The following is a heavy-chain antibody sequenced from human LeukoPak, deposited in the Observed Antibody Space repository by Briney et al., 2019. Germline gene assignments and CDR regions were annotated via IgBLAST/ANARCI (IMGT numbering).Heavy chain of an antibody. CDR1: GFTFSRYS. CDR3: AKGVFGVNRAFDY. Sequence: PGGSLRLSCAASGFTFSRYSMNWVRQAPGQGLEWVSFISGSGGNTFYADSVKGRFTISRDNSKNTIYLQMNSLRAEDTAVYYCAKGVFGVNRAFDYWGQGTLVTVSS. J-gene: IGHJ4*02. CDR2: ISGSGGNT. V-gene: IGHV3-23*01. D-gene: IGHD3-3*01.